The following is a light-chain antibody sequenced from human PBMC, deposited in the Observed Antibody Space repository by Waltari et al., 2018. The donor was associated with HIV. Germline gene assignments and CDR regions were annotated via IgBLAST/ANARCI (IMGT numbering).Light chain of an antibody. CDR3: CSYAGSSTFVYV. CDR1: SSDVGSYKL. J-gene: IGLJ1*01. Sequence: QSALTQPASVSGSPGQSITISCTGTSSDVGSYKLVSWYQQHPGKAPKLMIYEVSKRPSGVSNRFSGSKSGNTASLTISGLQAEDEADYYCCSYAGSSTFVYVFGTGTKVTVL. V-gene: IGLV2-23*02. CDR2: EVS.